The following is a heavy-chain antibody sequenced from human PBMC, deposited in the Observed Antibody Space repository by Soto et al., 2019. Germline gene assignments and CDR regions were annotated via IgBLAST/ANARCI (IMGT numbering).Heavy chain of an antibody. V-gene: IGHV3-30-3*01. Sequence: GGSLRLSCAASGFTFSSYAMHWVRQAPGKGLEWVAVISYDGSNKYYADSVKGRSTISRDNSKSTLYLQMNSLRAEDTAVYYCARDDPDWYYFDYWGQGTLVTVSS. CDR1: GFTFSSYA. J-gene: IGHJ4*02. D-gene: IGHD3-9*01. CDR3: ARDDPDWYYFDY. CDR2: ISYDGSNK.